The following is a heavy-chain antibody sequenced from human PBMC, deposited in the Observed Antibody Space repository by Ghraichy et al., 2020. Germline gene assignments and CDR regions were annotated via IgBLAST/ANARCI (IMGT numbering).Heavy chain of an antibody. J-gene: IGHJ6*02. D-gene: IGHD2-2*01. Sequence: ASVKVSCKASGYTFTGYDINWVRQAPGQGLEWMGWISAYNGNTDYAQKFEGRVTMTTDTSTSTAYMELRSLRFDDTAVYYCARDLDIVVIPATMSLDVWGQGTTVTVSS. CDR1: GYTFTGYD. CDR3: ARDLDIVVIPATMSLDV. V-gene: IGHV1-18*04. CDR2: ISAYNGNT.